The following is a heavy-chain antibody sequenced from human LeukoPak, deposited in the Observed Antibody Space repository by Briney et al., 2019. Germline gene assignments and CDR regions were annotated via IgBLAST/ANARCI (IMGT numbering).Heavy chain of an antibody. CDR1: GFTFSSYD. D-gene: IGHD6-19*01. Sequence: PGGSLRLSCAASGFTFSSYDMNWVRQAAGKGLEWVSSIDTRSSYIYYADSVKGRFTISRDNAKNSLFLQMNSLRDEDTAVYYCAREDGSRIAVAGSRYWGQGTLVTVSS. J-gene: IGHJ4*02. CDR3: AREDGSRIAVAGSRY. CDR2: IDTRSSYI. V-gene: IGHV3-21*06.